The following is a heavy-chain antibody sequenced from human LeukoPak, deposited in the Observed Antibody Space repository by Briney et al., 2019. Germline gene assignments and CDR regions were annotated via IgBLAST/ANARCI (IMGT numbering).Heavy chain of an antibody. CDR1: GGSFSGYY. CDR3: ARVPIFGVALDAYDI. CDR2: INHSGST. V-gene: IGHV4-34*01. Sequence: PSETLSLTCAVFGGSFSGYYWSWIRQPPGKGLEWIGEINHSGSTNYNPSLKSRVTISVDTSKNQFPLKLSSVTAADTAVYYCARVPIFGVALDAYDIWGQGTMVTVSS. J-gene: IGHJ3*02. D-gene: IGHD3-3*02.